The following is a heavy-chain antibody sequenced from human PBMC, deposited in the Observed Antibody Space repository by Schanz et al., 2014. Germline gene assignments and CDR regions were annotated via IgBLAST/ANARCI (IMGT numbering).Heavy chain of an antibody. J-gene: IGHJ4*02. D-gene: IGHD3-10*01. Sequence: QVQLVQSGAEVKKPGASVRVSCKASGYSFTDYAIHWVRQAPGQGLEWMGWISGYNGDTNYAPKFQDRVTMTTDTSTGITSLELRNLKSDDTAVYYCARDRVSFVRGPLGVDWGQGTQVIGSS. CDR1: GYSFTDYA. CDR3: ARDRVSFVRGPLGVD. CDR2: ISGYNGDT. V-gene: IGHV1-18*01.